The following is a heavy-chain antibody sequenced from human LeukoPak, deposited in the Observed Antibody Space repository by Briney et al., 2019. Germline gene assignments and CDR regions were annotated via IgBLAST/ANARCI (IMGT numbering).Heavy chain of an antibody. Sequence: GESLKISCKGSGYSFPSYWINWVRQMPGKGLEWMGIIYPGDSDTRYSPSFQGQVTISAGKSISTAYLQWNSLKASDTAMYYCARLLVRGNTEDDWGQGTLVTVSS. CDR2: IYPGDSDT. CDR3: ARLLVRGNTEDD. D-gene: IGHD3-10*01. J-gene: IGHJ4*02. CDR1: GYSFPSYW. V-gene: IGHV5-51*01.